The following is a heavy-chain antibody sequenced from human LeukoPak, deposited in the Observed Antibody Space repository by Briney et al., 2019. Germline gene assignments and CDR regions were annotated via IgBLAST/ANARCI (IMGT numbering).Heavy chain of an antibody. CDR2: IYYSGST. CDR1: GGSISSYY. Sequence: PSETLSLTCTVHGGSISSYYWSWIRQPPGKGLEWIGYIYYSGSTNYNPSPKSRVTISVDTSKNQFSLKLSSVTAADTAVYYCARGYTDGWLIGYWGQGTLVTVSS. V-gene: IGHV4-59*08. D-gene: IGHD6-19*01. CDR3: ARGYTDGWLIGY. J-gene: IGHJ4*02.